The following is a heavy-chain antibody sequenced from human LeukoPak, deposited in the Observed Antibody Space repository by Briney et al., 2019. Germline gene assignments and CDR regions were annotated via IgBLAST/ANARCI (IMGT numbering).Heavy chain of an antibody. Sequence: ASVKVSCKAAGYTFTDYYIHWVRQAHGQGLEWVGWINPTSGGTTYAQRFQGRVTVTRDTSISTAYMELTRLRSDDTAVYYCARAYYDFWSGHNGMDVWGKGTTVTVSS. V-gene: IGHV1-2*02. J-gene: IGHJ6*04. CDR2: INPTSGGT. D-gene: IGHD3-3*01. CDR3: ARAYYDFWSGHNGMDV. CDR1: GYTFTDYY.